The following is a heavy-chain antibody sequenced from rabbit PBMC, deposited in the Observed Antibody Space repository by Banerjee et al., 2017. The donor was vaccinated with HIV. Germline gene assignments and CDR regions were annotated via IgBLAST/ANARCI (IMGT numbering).Heavy chain of an antibody. J-gene: IGHJ4*01. V-gene: IGHV1S45*01. CDR1: AFSFSNKYV. CDR3: ALAGYPNYGYARYFNL. Sequence: QEQLKESGGDLVKPEGSLTLTCTASAFSFSNKYVMCWVRQAPGKGLEWIACINTSSGNTVYASWAKGRFTISRTSSTTVTLQMTSLTAADTATYFCALAGYPNYGYARYFNLWGPGTLVTVS. D-gene: IGHD6-1*01. CDR2: INTSSGNT.